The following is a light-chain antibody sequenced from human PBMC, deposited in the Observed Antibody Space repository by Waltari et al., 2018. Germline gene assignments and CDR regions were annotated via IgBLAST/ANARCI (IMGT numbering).Light chain of an antibody. J-gene: IGLJ1*01. CDR2: DVS. Sequence: QSALTQPASVSGSPGQTITLSCTGTSSDVGGSNYVAWYQQSPGKAHKLIIHDVSGRPSGVSNRFSGSKSGNTASLTISGLQAEDEADYYCSSYASGSAFYVFGTATKVTVL. CDR1: SSDVGGSNY. CDR3: SSYASGSAFYV. V-gene: IGLV2-14*03.